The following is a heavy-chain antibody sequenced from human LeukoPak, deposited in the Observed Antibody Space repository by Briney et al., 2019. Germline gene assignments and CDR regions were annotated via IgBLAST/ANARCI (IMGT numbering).Heavy chain of an antibody. Sequence: ESGPTLVHPTPTPTLTFTFSGFSRRIRGMCVSWIRQPPVKALEWLARIDWDDDKYYSTSLKTRLTISKDTSKNQVVLTMTNMDPVDTATYYCARISTYSSGDFDYWGQGTLVTFSS. CDR1: GFSRRIRGMC. CDR2: IDWDDDK. V-gene: IGHV2-70*11. J-gene: IGHJ4*02. D-gene: IGHD3-22*01. CDR3: ARISTYSSGDFDY.